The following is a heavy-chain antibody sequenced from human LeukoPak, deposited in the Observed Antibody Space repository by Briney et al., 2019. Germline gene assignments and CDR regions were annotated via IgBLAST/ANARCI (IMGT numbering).Heavy chain of an antibody. CDR2: ISSSSSYI. CDR3: ARDLYSQY. J-gene: IGHJ4*02. CDR1: GLTFSVHW. Sequence: PGGSLRLSCAASGLTFSVHWMSWVRQAPGKGLEWVSSISSSSSYIYYADSVKGRFTISRDNAKNSLYLQMNSLRAEDTAVYYCARDLYSQYWGQGTLVSVSS. V-gene: IGHV3-21*01. D-gene: IGHD2-21*01.